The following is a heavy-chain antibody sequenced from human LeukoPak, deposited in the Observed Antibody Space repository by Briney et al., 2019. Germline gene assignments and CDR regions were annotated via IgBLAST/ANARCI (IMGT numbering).Heavy chain of an antibody. V-gene: IGHV1-18*01. CDR2: ISAYNGNT. D-gene: IGHD4-23*01. CDR3: ATVPGRNDYGGNSPGY. Sequence: ASVKVSCKASGYTFTSYGISWVRQAPGQGLEWMGWISAYNGNTNYVQKLQGRVTMTTDTSTSTAYMELRSLRSEDTTVYYCATVPGRNDYGGNSPGYWGQGTLVTVSS. CDR1: GYTFTSYG. J-gene: IGHJ4*02.